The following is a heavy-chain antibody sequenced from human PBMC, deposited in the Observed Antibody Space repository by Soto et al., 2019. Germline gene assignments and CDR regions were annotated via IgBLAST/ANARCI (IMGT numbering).Heavy chain of an antibody. D-gene: IGHD1-26*01. Sequence: PSETLSLTCTVSGGSISSYYWTWIRQPPGKGLEWIGFIYYSGSTSYNPSLKSRVTISVDTSKNQVSLKLSSVTAADTAIYYCARYSGTYYVYWGQGTLVTVSS. J-gene: IGHJ4*02. CDR2: IYYSGST. CDR3: ARYSGTYYVY. CDR1: GGSISSYY. V-gene: IGHV4-59*01.